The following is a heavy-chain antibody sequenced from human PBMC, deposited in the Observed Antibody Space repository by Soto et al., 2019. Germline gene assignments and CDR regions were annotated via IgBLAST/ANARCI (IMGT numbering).Heavy chain of an antibody. CDR3: ARDEDDYGDYEDRVYWYFDL. J-gene: IGHJ2*01. D-gene: IGHD4-17*01. Sequence: PGGSLRLSCAASGFTFSSYSMNWVRQAPGKGLEWVSSISSSSSYIYYADSVKGRFTISRDNAKNSLYLQMNSLRAEDTAVYYCARDEDDYGDYEDRVYWYFDLWGRGTLVTVSS. CDR2: ISSSSSYI. V-gene: IGHV3-21*01. CDR1: GFTFSSYS.